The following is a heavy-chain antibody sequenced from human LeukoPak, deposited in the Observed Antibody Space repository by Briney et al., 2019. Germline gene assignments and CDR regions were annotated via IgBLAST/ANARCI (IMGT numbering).Heavy chain of an antibody. CDR3: ASARATFVDDDAFDI. V-gene: IGHV2-5*02. Sequence: SGPTLVNPTQTLTLTCSFSGFSLSTSGVSVGWIRQPPGKALEWLALIYWGDEKRYSPSLKSRVTISKDTSKNQVVLTMTNMDPVDTATYYCASARATFVDDDAFDIWGQGTMVTVSS. CDR1: GFSLSTSGVS. D-gene: IGHD1-1*01. J-gene: IGHJ3*02. CDR2: IYWGDEK.